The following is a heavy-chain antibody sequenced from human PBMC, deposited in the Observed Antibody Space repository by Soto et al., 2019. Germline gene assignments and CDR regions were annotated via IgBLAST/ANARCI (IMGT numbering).Heavy chain of an antibody. CDR1: GFTFSTYA. CDR2: IGASGAGT. V-gene: IGHV3-23*01. Sequence: GGSLRLSCVGSGFTFSTYAMSWVRQAPGKGLEWVSGIGASGAGTYYADSVEGRFTISRDNSKNTLHLQMNSLRVEDTAVYYCALRKTGSYFDYWGQGTLVTASS. CDR3: ALRKTGSYFDY. J-gene: IGHJ4*02. D-gene: IGHD1-26*01.